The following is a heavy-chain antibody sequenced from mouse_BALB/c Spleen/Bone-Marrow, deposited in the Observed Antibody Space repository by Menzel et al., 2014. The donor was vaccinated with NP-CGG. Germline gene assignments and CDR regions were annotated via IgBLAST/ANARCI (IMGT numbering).Heavy chain of an antibody. CDR2: IDPANGNT. J-gene: IGHJ2*01. Sequence: VQLQQPGAELVKPGASVKLSCTASGFNIKDTYMHWVKQRPEQGLEWIGRIDPANGNTKYDPKFQGKATITADTSSNTAYLQLSSPTSEDTAVYYCASYYYGHYFDYWGQGTTLTVSS. CDR3: ASYYYGHYFDY. CDR1: GFNIKDTY. V-gene: IGHV14-3*02. D-gene: IGHD1-1*01.